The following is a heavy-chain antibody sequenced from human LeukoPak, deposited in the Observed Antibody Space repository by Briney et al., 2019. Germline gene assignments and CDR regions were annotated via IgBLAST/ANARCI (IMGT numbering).Heavy chain of an antibody. Sequence: GGSLRLSCAASGFTFSSYAVSWVRQAPGKGLEWVSAISGSGGSTYYADSVKGRFTISRDNSKNTLYLQMNSLRAEDTAVYYCASHSDRNYFDYWGQGTLVTVSS. J-gene: IGHJ4*02. CDR3: ASHSDRNYFDY. D-gene: IGHD5-18*01. CDR2: ISGSGGST. CDR1: GFTFSSYA. V-gene: IGHV3-23*01.